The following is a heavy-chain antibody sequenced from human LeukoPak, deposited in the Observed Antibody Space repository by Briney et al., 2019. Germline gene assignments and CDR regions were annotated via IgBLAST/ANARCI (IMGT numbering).Heavy chain of an antibody. V-gene: IGHV4-39*07. CDR2: IHYSGSA. CDR1: GGSLSSSSYY. D-gene: IGHD3-16*01. J-gene: IGHJ4*02. Sequence: SETLSLTCTVSGGSLSSSSYYWGWIRQPPGKGLEWMGSIHYSGSAYYNPSLKSRVTISVDTSNNQFSLKLSSVIAADTAVYYCARAFRPHFDYWGQGTLVTVSS. CDR3: ARAFRPHFDY.